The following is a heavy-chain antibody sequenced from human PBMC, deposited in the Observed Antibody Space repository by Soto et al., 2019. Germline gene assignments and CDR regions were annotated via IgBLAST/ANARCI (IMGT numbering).Heavy chain of an antibody. D-gene: IGHD4-17*01. Sequence: SETLSLTCTFSVVSISSGDYYCSWIRQPPGKGLEWIGYIYYSGSTYYNPSLKSRVTISVDTSKNQFSLKLSSVTAADTAVYYCARMTTVKSIIEYWGQGTLVIVSS. CDR2: IYYSGST. J-gene: IGHJ4*02. CDR1: VVSISSGDYY. V-gene: IGHV4-30-4*01. CDR3: ARMTTVKSIIEY.